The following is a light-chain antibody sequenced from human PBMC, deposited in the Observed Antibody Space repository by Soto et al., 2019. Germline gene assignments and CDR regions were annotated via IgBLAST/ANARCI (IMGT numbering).Light chain of an antibody. V-gene: IGLV4-69*01. CDR1: SGHSSYA. Sequence: QPVLTQSPSASASLGASVRLTCTLSSGHSSYAIAWHQQQPEKGPRYLMKVNSDGSHSKGDGIPDRFSGSRSGVERYLTISSLQSEDEADYYCQTWGTGIQVFGGGTKVTVL. CDR3: QTWGTGIQV. J-gene: IGLJ2*01. CDR2: VNSDGSH.